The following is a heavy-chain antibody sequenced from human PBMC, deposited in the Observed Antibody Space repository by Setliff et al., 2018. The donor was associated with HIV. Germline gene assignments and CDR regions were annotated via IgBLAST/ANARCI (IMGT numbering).Heavy chain of an antibody. Sequence: SETLSLTCTVSGGSINYYYWNWIRQPAGKGLEWLGRIHSNGNTNFNPSLQSRVAMSVDTSKNQFSLKLTSVSAADTAVYYCARGVAAAGMLMDVWGKGTTVTVSS. V-gene: IGHV4-4*07. CDR3: ARGVAAAGMLMDV. J-gene: IGHJ6*03. D-gene: IGHD6-13*01. CDR2: IHSNGNT. CDR1: GGSINYYY.